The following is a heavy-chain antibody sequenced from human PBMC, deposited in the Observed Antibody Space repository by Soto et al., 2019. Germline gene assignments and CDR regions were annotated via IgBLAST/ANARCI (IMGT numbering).Heavy chain of an antibody. CDR2: IKQDGSEK. CDR3: ARDYGDYFAPSDY. J-gene: IGHJ4*02. Sequence: GGSLRLSCAASGFTFSSYWMSWVRQAPGKGLEWVANIKQDGSEKYYVDSVKGRFTISRDNAKNSLYLQMNSLRAEDTAVYYCARDYGDYFAPSDYWGQGTLVTVSS. D-gene: IGHD4-17*01. V-gene: IGHV3-7*01. CDR1: GFTFSSYW.